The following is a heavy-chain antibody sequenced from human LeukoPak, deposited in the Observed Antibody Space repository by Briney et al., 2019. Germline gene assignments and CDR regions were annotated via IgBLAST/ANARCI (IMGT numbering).Heavy chain of an antibody. CDR1: GGSLSSYY. J-gene: IGHJ3*02. CDR2: VYTSGST. D-gene: IGHD7-27*01. V-gene: IGHV4-4*07. Sequence: SQTLSLTCTVSGGSLSSYYWSWIRQPAGKGLEWIGRVYTSGSTNYNPSLKSRVTMSIDTSKNQFSLEVSSVTAADTAVYYCAVWGSLDAFDIWGQGTMVTVSS. CDR3: AVWGSLDAFDI.